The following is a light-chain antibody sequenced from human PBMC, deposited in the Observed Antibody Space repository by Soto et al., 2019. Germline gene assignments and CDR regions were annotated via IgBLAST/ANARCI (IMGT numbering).Light chain of an antibody. CDR2: QVT. Sequence: QSALTQPASVSGSPGQSITISCTGTSSDIAIYNYVSWYQQQPGKAPKLMFYQVTNRSAGVSNRFSGSRSGNTASLTISGLQAEDEADYYCSSYTDSSNYVFGTGTKLTVL. CDR3: SSYTDSSNYV. V-gene: IGLV2-14*01. CDR1: SSDIAIYNY. J-gene: IGLJ1*01.